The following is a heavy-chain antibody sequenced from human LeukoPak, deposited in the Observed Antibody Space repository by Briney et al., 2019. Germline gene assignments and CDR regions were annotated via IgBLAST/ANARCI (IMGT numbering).Heavy chain of an antibody. CDR1: GYTFTGYY. J-gene: IGHJ3*02. V-gene: IGHV1-2*02. CDR3: ARALDAAAGPLVLKSAFDI. CDR2: INPNSGGT. D-gene: IGHD6-13*01. Sequence: GASVKVSCKASGYTFTGYYMHWVRQAPGQGLEWMGWINPNSGGTNYAQKFQGRVTMTRDTSISTAYMELSSLRSEDTAVYYCARALDAAAGPLVLKSAFDIWGQGTMVTVSS.